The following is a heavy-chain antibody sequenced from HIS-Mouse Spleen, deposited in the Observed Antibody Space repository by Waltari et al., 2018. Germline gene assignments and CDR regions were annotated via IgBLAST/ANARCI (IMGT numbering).Heavy chain of an antibody. J-gene: IGHJ2*01. D-gene: IGHD6-13*01. CDR2: IYYSGIT. V-gene: IGHV4-39*07. CDR1: GGSISSSSYY. CDR3: AREIPYSSSWYDWYFDL. Sequence: QLQLQESGPGLVKPSETLSLTCTVSGGSISSSSYYWGWIRQPPGMGLEWIGSIYYSGITYYTPSLKSRVTISVDTSQNQCSLKLSSVTAADTAVYYCAREIPYSSSWYDWYFDLWGRGTLVTVSS.